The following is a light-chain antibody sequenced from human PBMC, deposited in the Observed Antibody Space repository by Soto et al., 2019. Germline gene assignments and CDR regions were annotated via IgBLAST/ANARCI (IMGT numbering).Light chain of an antibody. CDR2: GAS. J-gene: IGKJ2*01. CDR3: QQYHNWPPQYT. Sequence: EIVMTQSPATLSVSPGERATLSCRASQTVSSNLAWYQQKPGQAPRLLIYGASTRATVVPARFSGSGSGTEITLTISSLQSEDFAVYYCQQYHNWPPQYTFGQGTKLQIK. CDR1: QTVSSN. V-gene: IGKV3-15*01.